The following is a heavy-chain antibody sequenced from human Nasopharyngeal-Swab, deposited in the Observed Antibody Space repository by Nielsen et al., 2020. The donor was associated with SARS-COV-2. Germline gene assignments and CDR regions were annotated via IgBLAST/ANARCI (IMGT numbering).Heavy chain of an antibody. CDR2: ISYDGSNK. V-gene: IGHV3-30*03. Sequence: GGSLRLSCAASGFTFSSYCIHWVRQAPGKGLEWVAVISYDGSNKYYADSVKGRFTISRDNAKNSLYLQMNSLRDEDTAVYYCARDPWAGDYVRRGGMDVWGQGTTVTVSS. CDR3: ARDPWAGDYVRRGGMDV. CDR1: GFTFSSYC. J-gene: IGHJ6*02. D-gene: IGHD4-17*01.